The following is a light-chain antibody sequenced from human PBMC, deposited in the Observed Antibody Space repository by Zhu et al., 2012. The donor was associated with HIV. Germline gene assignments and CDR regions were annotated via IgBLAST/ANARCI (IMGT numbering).Light chain of an antibody. V-gene: IGKV1-5*03. CDR2: MAS. CDR3: QQYDTLWT. CDR1: QSISNL. J-gene: IGKJ1*01. Sequence: TITCRADQSISNLLAWYQQKPGKAPKLLIYMASSLESGVPSRFSGSGSGTDFTLTINSLQPDDFATYYCQQYDTLWTFGQGTKVEIK.